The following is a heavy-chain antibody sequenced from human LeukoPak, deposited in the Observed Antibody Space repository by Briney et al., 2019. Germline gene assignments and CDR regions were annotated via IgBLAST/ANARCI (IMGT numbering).Heavy chain of an antibody. CDR3: ARDTTYYFDY. D-gene: IGHD1-1*01. Sequence: KPSEPLSLTCTVSGGSISSHYWSWIRQPPGKGLEWIGYIYYSGSTNYNPSLKSRVTISVDTSKNQFSVKLSSVTAADTAVYYCARDTTYYFDYWGQGALVTVSS. CDR2: IYYSGST. V-gene: IGHV4-59*11. J-gene: IGHJ4*02. CDR1: GGSISSHY.